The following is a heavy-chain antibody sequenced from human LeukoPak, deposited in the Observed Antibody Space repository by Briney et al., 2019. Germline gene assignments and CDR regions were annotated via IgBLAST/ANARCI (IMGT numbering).Heavy chain of an antibody. J-gene: IGHJ4*02. CDR1: GGSISSSSYY. CDR2: ISGSGGST. CDR3: AADLPYSNYGPLDY. V-gene: IGHV3-23*01. D-gene: IGHD4-11*01. Sequence: PSETLSLTCAVSGGSISSSSYYWGWIRQPPGKGLEWVSAISGSGGSTYYADSVKGRFTISRDNSKNTLYLQMNSLRAEDTAVYYCAADLPYSNYGPLDYWGQGTLVTVSS.